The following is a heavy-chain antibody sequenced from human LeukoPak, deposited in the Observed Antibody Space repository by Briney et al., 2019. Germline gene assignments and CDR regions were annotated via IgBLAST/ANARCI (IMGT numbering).Heavy chain of an antibody. CDR1: GFIFSSYG. D-gene: IGHD5-12*01. CDR3: GRGKGLRTFDD. V-gene: IGHV3-30*03. J-gene: IGHJ4*02. CDR2: ISYDGSNK. Sequence: GGSLRLSCAASGFIFSSYGMHWVRQAPGKGLEWVAVISYDGSNKHYADSVKGRFTISRDNSKNTLYLQMNSLRDEDTAVYFCGRGKGLRTFDDWGQGTLVTVSS.